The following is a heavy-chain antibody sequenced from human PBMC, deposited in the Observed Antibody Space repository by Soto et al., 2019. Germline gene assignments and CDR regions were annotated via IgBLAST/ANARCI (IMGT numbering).Heavy chain of an antibody. CDR1: GFTFSSYA. CDR3: ATEVRTTGTTYFDY. V-gene: IGHV3-23*01. CDR2: TSGSGFST. D-gene: IGHD1-1*01. J-gene: IGHJ4*02. Sequence: PGGSLRLSCAASGFTFSSYAMRWVRQAPGKGLEWVSGTSGSGFSTHYGDSVRGRFTISRDNSKNTLYLQMNSLRAEDTAVYYCATEVRTTGTTYFDYWGQGTLVTVSS.